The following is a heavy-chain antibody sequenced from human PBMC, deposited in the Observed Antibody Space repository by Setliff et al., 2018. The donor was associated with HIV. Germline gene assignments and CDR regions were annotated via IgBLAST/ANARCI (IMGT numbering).Heavy chain of an antibody. V-gene: IGHV4-39*01. CDR3: ATYADRGSDEFDP. Sequence: SETLSLTCTVSGGSISSSSYYWGWIRQPPGKGLEWIGSIYYSGSTYYNPSLKSRVTISVDTSKNQFSLKLSSVTAADTAVYYCATYADRGSDEFDPWGQGILVTVSS. CDR1: GGSISSSSYY. CDR2: IYYSGST. D-gene: IGHD3-10*01. J-gene: IGHJ5*02.